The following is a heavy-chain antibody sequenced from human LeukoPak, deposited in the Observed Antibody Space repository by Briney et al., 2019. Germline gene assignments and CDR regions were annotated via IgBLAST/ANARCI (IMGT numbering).Heavy chain of an antibody. V-gene: IGHV4-59*01. CDR1: GGSISSYY. CDR2: IYYSGST. D-gene: IGHD3-10*01. Sequence: PSETLSLTCTVSGGSISSYYWSWIRQPPGKGLEWTGYIYYSGSTNYNPSLKSRVTISVDTSKNQFSLKLSSVTAADTAVYYCATDFGSGSSYFDYWGQGTLVTVSS. J-gene: IGHJ4*02. CDR3: ATDFGSGSSYFDY.